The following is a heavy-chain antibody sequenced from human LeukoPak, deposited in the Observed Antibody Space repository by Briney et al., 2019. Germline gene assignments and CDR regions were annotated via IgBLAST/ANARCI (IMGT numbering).Heavy chain of an antibody. CDR3: ARDPQRSYYYDSSGFEGDY. V-gene: IGHV4-30-4*01. CDR1: VGSISRDPYY. J-gene: IGHJ4*02. Sequence: PSETLSLTCTVSVGSISRDPYYWTWLRQSPGKGLEWLGHIFDSGTTYYNPSLKSRLSISLDTSKNQFSLKLTSVTAADTAVYYCARDPQRSYYYDSSGFEGDYWGQGTLVTVSS. D-gene: IGHD3-22*01. CDR2: IFDSGTT.